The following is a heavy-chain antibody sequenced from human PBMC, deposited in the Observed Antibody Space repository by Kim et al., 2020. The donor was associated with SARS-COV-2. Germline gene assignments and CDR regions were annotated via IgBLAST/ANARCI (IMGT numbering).Heavy chain of an antibody. D-gene: IGHD4-17*01. CDR3: ARADYPKAYYYYGMDV. Sequence: SVKGRFTISRDNAKNSLYLQMNSLRAEDTAVYYCARADYPKAYYYYGMDVWGQGTTVTVSS. V-gene: IGHV3-48*03. J-gene: IGHJ6*02.